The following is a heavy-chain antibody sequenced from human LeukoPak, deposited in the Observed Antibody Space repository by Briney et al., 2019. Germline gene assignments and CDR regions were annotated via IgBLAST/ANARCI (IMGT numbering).Heavy chain of an antibody. CDR1: GGSLSSYY. CDR2: IYYSGST. J-gene: IGHJ4*02. V-gene: IGHV4-59*01. D-gene: IGHD2-21*02. Sequence: SETLSLTCTVSGGSLSSYYWSWIRQPPGKGLEWIGYIYYSGSTNYNPSLKSRVTISVDTSKNQFSLKLSSVTAADTAVYYCARVGDQRGLDYWGQGTLVTVSS. CDR3: ARVGDQRGLDY.